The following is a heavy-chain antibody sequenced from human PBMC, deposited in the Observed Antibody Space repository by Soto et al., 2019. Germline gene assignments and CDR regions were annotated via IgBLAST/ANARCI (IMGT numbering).Heavy chain of an antibody. CDR1: GGSISSYY. CDR3: ARQGSTSSPFTLVREFDY. V-gene: IGHV4-59*08. CDR2: IYYSGST. J-gene: IGHJ4*02. Sequence: SETLSLTCTVSGGSISSYYWSWIRQPPGKGLEWIGYIYYSGSTNYNPSLKSRVTISVDTSKNQFSLKLSSVTAADTAVYYCARQGSTSSPFTLVREFDYWGQGTLVTVSS. D-gene: IGHD2-2*01.